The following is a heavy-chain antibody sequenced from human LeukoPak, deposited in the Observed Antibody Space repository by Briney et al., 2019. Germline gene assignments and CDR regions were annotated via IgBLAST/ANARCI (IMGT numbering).Heavy chain of an antibody. CDR3: ARITYGDNHFDI. J-gene: IGHJ3*02. CDR1: GGSISSGGYY. CDR2: IYYSGST. Sequence: SQTLSLTCTVSGGSISSGGYYWSWIRQHPGKGLEWIGYIYYSGSTYYNPSLKSRVTISVDTSKNQFSLKLNSVTAADTAVYYCARITYGDNHFDIWGQGTMVTVSS. D-gene: IGHD4-23*01. V-gene: IGHV4-31*03.